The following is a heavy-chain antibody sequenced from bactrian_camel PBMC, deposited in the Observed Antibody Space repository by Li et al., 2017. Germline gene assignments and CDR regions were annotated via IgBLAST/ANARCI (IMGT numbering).Heavy chain of an antibody. Sequence: HVQLVESGGGLVQPGGTPRLSCVASGFTFSSVYMSWVRQAPGKGLEWVSTIVRDGSITYYTDSVKGRFTVSRDNAKKTVYLQMNSLKPEDTAVYYCAADRGYGLDCDDGAGYWGQGTQVTVS. D-gene: IGHD5*01. CDR1: GFTFSSVY. CDR2: IVRDGSIT. V-gene: IGHV3-2*01. J-gene: IGHJ6*01. CDR3: AADRGYGLDCDDGAGY.